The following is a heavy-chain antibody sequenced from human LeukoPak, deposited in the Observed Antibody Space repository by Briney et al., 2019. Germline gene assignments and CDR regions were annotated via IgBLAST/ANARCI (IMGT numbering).Heavy chain of an antibody. CDR3: ARYRGDPILLWFGESPFDY. J-gene: IGHJ4*02. CDR2: ISAYNGNT. Sequence: ASVKVSCKASGDTFTNYGISWVRQAPGQGLEWMGWISAYNGNTNYAQKLQGRVTMTTDTSTSTAYMELRSLRSDDTAVYYCARYRGDPILLWFGESPFDYWGQGTLVTVSS. CDR1: GDTFTNYG. D-gene: IGHD3-10*01. V-gene: IGHV1-18*01.